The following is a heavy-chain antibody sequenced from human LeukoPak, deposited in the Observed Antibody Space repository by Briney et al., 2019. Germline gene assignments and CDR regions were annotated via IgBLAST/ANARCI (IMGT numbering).Heavy chain of an antibody. CDR3: TSDEWGWLRA. Sequence: PGGSLRLSCAASGFTFSSYSMNWVRQAPGKGLEWVSSISSSSSYIYYADSVKGRFTISRDNAKNSLYLQMNSLKTEDTAVYYCTSDEWGWLRAWGQGTLVTVSS. V-gene: IGHV3-21*04. J-gene: IGHJ5*02. D-gene: IGHD1-26*01. CDR1: GFTFSSYS. CDR2: ISSSSSYI.